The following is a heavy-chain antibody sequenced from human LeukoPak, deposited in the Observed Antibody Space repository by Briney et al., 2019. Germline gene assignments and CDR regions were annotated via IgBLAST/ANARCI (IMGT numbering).Heavy chain of an antibody. CDR1: GGSISSYY. CDR2: IYYSGST. D-gene: IGHD2-2*01. Sequence: SETLSLTCTVSGGSISSYYWSWIRQPPGKGLEWIGYIYYSGSTNYNPSLKSRVTISVDTSKNQFSLKLSSVTAADTAVYYCARGHDIVVVPAPRYYYYYYYMDVWGKGTTVTVSS. V-gene: IGHV4-59*01. J-gene: IGHJ6*03. CDR3: ARGHDIVVVPAPRYYYYYYYMDV.